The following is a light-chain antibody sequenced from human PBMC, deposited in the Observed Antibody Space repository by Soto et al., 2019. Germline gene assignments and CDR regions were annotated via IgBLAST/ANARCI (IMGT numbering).Light chain of an antibody. CDR3: QHYISYSEA. V-gene: IGKV1-5*03. Sequence: DIQMNQSPSTLSGSVGDRVTITCRVSQTISSWLAWYQQKPGKAPKLLIYKASTLKSGVPSRFSGSGSGTEFTLTISSLQPDDFATYYCQHYISYSEAFGQGTKVDIK. CDR1: QTISSW. J-gene: IGKJ1*01. CDR2: KAS.